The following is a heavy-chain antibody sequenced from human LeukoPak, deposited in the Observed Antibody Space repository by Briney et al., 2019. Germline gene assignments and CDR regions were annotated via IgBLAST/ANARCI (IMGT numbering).Heavy chain of an antibody. Sequence: GASVKVSCKASGGTFSSYAISWVRQAPGQGLEWMGWINPNSGGTNYAQKFQGRVTMTRDTSISTAYMELSRLRSDDTAVYYCASIAAATNPDYYYYYGMDVWGQGTTVTVSS. CDR3: ASIAAATNPDYYYYYGMDV. V-gene: IGHV1-2*02. J-gene: IGHJ6*02. CDR1: GGTFSSYA. D-gene: IGHD6-13*01. CDR2: INPNSGGT.